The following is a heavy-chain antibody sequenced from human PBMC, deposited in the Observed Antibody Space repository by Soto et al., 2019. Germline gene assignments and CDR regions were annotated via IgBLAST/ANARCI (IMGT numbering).Heavy chain of an antibody. D-gene: IGHD2-15*01. CDR1: GFILSDFA. J-gene: IGHJ5*02. CDR2: ILKDGKSK. CDR3: AKAGCNGGSCFSWFDP. V-gene: IGHV3-30*04. Sequence: QVQLVESGGGVVQPGGSLRLSCAASGFILSDFAMHWVRQAPGRGLEWVAVILKDGKSKYYADSVRGRFTISSDTSKDTIFQQLTSLRLDDSAVYYCAKAGCNGGSCFSWFDPWGQGTPVTVSS.